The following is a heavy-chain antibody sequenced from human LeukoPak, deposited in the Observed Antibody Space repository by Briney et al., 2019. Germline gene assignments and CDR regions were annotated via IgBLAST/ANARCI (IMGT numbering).Heavy chain of an antibody. D-gene: IGHD6-19*01. Sequence: GASVRVSCKASGYAFTSVGISWVRRAPGQGLGWMGWISPYNGNTRYAQKFQGRVAMTTDTSTTTAYMELRGLRFNDTAVYCCARAGPGSGWYFDYWGQGTLVTVSS. V-gene: IGHV1-18*01. CDR1: GYAFTSVG. CDR2: ISPYNGNT. J-gene: IGHJ4*02. CDR3: ARAGPGSGWYFDY.